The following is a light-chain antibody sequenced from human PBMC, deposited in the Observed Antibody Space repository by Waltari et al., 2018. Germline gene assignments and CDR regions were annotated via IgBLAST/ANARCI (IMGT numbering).Light chain of an antibody. J-gene: IGKJ2*01. CDR2: DAS. V-gene: IGKV1-33*01. CDR1: QDISNY. Sequence: DIQMTQSPSSLSASVGDRVTITCQASQDISNYLNWYQQKPGKAPKLLIYDASNLETGVPSRFSGSGSGTDFNFTISSLQPEDIATYYCQQYDNLPRYTFGQGTKLEIK. CDR3: QQYDNLPRYT.